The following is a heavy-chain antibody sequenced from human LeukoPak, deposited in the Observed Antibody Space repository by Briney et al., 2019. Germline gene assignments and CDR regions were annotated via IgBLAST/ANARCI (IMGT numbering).Heavy chain of an antibody. Sequence: PPETLSLTCTVSGGSISSHYWSWIRQPPGKGLEWIGYIYYSGSTNYNPSLKGRVTISVDTSKNQFSLKLSSVTAADTAVYYCARHDCDSSGCDYYMDVWGKGTTVTVSS. J-gene: IGHJ6*03. V-gene: IGHV4-59*08. D-gene: IGHD3-22*01. CDR2: IYYSGST. CDR1: GGSISSHY. CDR3: ARHDCDSSGCDYYMDV.